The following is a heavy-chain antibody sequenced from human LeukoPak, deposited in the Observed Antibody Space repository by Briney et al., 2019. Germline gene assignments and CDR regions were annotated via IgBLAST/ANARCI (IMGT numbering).Heavy chain of an antibody. CDR1: GGSISSDGYY. CDR3: ARSEVTFSYGSGNYYSFDS. J-gene: IGHJ4*02. Sequence: SETLSLTCSVSGGSISSDGYYWSWIRQHPGKGLEWIGYIYYSGSTYYNPSLKSRVTISVDTSRNQFYLKLSSVTAADTALYYCARSEVTFSYGSGNYYSFDSWGQGTLVTVPS. CDR2: IYYSGST. V-gene: IGHV4-31*03. D-gene: IGHD3-10*01.